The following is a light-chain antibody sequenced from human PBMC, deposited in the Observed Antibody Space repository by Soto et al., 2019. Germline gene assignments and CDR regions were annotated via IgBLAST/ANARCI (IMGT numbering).Light chain of an antibody. J-gene: IGLJ2*01. CDR1: SSDVGGYNS. CDR2: DVT. Sequence: QSVLTQPRSVSGSPGQSVTISCTGTSSDVGGYNSVSWYQQHPGKGPKLMIYDVTKRPSGVPDRLSGSKSGNTASLTISGLQTEDEADYYCCSYADNYTLVFGGGTKLTVL. V-gene: IGLV2-11*01. CDR3: CSYADNYTLV.